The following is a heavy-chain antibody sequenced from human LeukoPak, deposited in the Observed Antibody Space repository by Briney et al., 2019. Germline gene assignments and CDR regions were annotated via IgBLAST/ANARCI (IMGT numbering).Heavy chain of an antibody. CDR3: AKVSRYCSSTSCYIFDY. D-gene: IGHD2-2*01. CDR2: ISGSGGST. Sequence: GRSLRLSCAASGFTFSSYAMSWVRQAPGKGLEWVSAISGSGGSTYYADSVKGRFTISRDNSKNTLYLQMNSLRAEDTAVYYCAKVSRYCSSTSCYIFDYWGQGTLVTVSS. CDR1: GFTFSSYA. J-gene: IGHJ4*02. V-gene: IGHV3-23*01.